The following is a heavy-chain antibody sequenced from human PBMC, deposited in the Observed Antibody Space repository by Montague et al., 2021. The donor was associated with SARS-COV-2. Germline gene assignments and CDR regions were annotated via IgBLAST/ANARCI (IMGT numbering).Heavy chain of an antibody. D-gene: IGHD6-25*01. CDR1: GGSFSGYY. CDR2: SNHSGGT. V-gene: IGHV4-34*01. J-gene: IGHJ6*03. CDR3: ARGLSGSYSGGWVPVALFDFYHYMDV. Sequence: SETLSLTCAVYGGSFSGYYWSWIRRPPGKGLEWIGESNHSGGTNXKPYLKGRVTISVDTSKNQFSLKLTSVTAADTAVYYCARGLSGSYSGGWVPVALFDFYHYMDVWAKGTTVTVSS.